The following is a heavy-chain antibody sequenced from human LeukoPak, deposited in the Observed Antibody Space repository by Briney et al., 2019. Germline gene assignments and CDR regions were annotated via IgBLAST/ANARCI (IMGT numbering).Heavy chain of an antibody. J-gene: IGHJ6*03. Sequence: GGSLRLSCAASGFTFSSYWMHWVRQAPGKGLVWVSRINSDGSSTSYADSVKGRFTISRDNAKNSLYLQMNSLRAEDTAVYYCARDAGAVTGGYYYYMDVWGKGTTVTVSS. D-gene: IGHD3-3*01. CDR3: ARDAGAVTGGYYYYMDV. CDR2: INSDGSST. CDR1: GFTFSSYW. V-gene: IGHV3-74*01.